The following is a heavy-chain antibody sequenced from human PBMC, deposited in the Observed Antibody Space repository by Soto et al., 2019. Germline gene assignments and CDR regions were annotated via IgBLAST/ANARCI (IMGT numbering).Heavy chain of an antibody. D-gene: IGHD2-2*01. J-gene: IGHJ4*02. CDR3: AGAEGCSSTNCYRPFDY. CDR1: GFTFNTYA. V-gene: IGHV3-30-3*01. CDR2: ISSDGNSE. Sequence: QVQPVESGGGVVQPGRSLRLSCAASGFTFNTYAMHWIRQAPGKGLEWVAIISSDGNSEYYADSVKGRFTISRDNSKNTLYLQMNSLSDEDTAVYYCAGAEGCSSTNCYRPFDYWGQGTLVTVSS.